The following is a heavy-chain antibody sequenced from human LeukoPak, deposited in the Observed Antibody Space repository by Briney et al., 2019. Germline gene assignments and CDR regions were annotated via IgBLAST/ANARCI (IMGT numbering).Heavy chain of an antibody. CDR3: ARVTGYMIEDYFDY. CDR2: VYYSGRT. J-gene: IGHJ4*02. Sequence: SETLSLTCTVSGGSISTYYWNWIRQPPGKGLEWIGYVYYSGRTNYNPSLKSRVTISVETSKNQFSLKLSSVTAADTAVYYCARVTGYMIEDYFDYWGQGTLVTVSS. D-gene: IGHD3-22*01. V-gene: IGHV4-59*01. CDR1: GGSISTYY.